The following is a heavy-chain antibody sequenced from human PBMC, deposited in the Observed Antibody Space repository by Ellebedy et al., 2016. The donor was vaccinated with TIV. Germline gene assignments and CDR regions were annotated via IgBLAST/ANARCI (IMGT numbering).Heavy chain of an antibody. CDR3: ARIGIPVAGYYYYYYGMDV. J-gene: IGHJ6*02. D-gene: IGHD6-19*01. CDR2: IIPIFGTA. Sequence: AASVKVSCKASGGTFSSYAISWVRQAPGQGLEWMGGIIPIFGTANYAQKFQGRVTITADESTSTAYMELSSLRSEDTAVYYCARIGIPVAGYYYYYYGMDVWGQGTTVTVSS. CDR1: GGTFSSYA. V-gene: IGHV1-69*13.